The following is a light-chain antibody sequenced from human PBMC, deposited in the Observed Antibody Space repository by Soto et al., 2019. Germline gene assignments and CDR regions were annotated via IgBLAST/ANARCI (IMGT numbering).Light chain of an antibody. V-gene: IGLV2-14*01. Sequence: QSALTQPASVSGSPGQSITISCTGTSSDVGGYNYVSWYQQHPGKAPKLMIYEVSNRPSGVSNRFSGSKSGNTASLTISELQAEDEADYYCSSYTSSSTLGVFGGGTQLTVL. CDR3: SSYTSSSTLGV. CDR1: SSDVGGYNY. J-gene: IGLJ3*02. CDR2: EVS.